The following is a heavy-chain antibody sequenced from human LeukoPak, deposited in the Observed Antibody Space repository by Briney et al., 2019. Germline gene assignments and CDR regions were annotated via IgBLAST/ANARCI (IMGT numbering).Heavy chain of an antibody. J-gene: IGHJ4*02. Sequence: PSETLSLTCTVSGGSISSYYWSWIRQPAGKGLEWIGRIYTSGSTNYNPSLKSRVTMPVDTSKNQFSLKLSSVTAADTAVYYCARDQYCSSTSCSAVCDYWGQGTLVTVSS. CDR1: GGSISSYY. D-gene: IGHD2-2*01. V-gene: IGHV4-4*07. CDR3: ARDQYCSSTSCSAVCDY. CDR2: IYTSGST.